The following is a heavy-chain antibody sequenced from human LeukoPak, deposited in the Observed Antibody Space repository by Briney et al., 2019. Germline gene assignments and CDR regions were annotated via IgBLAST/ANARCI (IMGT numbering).Heavy chain of an antibody. CDR3: ARGRGGDDYADS. V-gene: IGHV1-2*02. CDR1: GYTFISYY. J-gene: IGHJ4*02. D-gene: IGHD4-17*01. CDR2: INPSGDNT. Sequence: ASVKVSCKASGYTFISYYMHWVRQAPGQGLEWMGIINPSGDNTNYAQKFQDRVTVTRDTAISTGYMELSRLRSDDTAVYYCARGRGGDDYADSWGQGTLVTVSS.